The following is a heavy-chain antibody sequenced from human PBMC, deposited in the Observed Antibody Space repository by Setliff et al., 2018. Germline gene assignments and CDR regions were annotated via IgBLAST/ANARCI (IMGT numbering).Heavy chain of an antibody. V-gene: IGHV1-46*01. CDR2: INPSSGRT. CDR1: GYTFTSHY. Sequence: ASVKVSCKASGYTFTSHYMHWVRQAPGLGLEWMGTINPSSGRTSYAQKFQGRVTMTRDTSTSTVYMDMSSLRSEDTAVYYRARDVFPYHYEGAFDIWGQGTMVT. CDR3: ARDVFPYHYEGAFDI. J-gene: IGHJ3*02. D-gene: IGHD3-22*01.